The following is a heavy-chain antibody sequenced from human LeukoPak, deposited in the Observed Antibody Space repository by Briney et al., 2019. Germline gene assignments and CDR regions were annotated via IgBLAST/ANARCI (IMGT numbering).Heavy chain of an antibody. CDR1: GFTFSSYW. J-gene: IGHJ4*02. V-gene: IGHV3-74*01. D-gene: IGHD2-2*01. Sequence: PGGSLRLSCAASGFTFSSYWMHWVRQAPGKGLVWVSRINSDGSSISYADSVKGRFTISRDNAKNTLYLQMNSLRAEDTAVYYCARDGPRIYCTSTTCYEYYLDYWGQGTLVAVSS. CDR2: INSDGSSI. CDR3: ARDGPRIYCTSTTCYEYYLDY.